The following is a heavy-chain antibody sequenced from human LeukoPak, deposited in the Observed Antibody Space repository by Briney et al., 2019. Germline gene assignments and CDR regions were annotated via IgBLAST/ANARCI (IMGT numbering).Heavy chain of an antibody. V-gene: IGHV3-53*01. J-gene: IGHJ4*02. CDR1: GFTVSSNY. CDR3: TRDDSSGYGNFDY. CDR2: IYSGGST. D-gene: IGHD3-22*01. Sequence: PGGSLRLSCAASGFTVSSNYMSWVRQAPGKELEWVSVIYSGGSTYYADSVKGRFTISRDNPKNTLYLQMNSLRAEDTAVYYCTRDDSSGYGNFDYWGQGTLVTVSS.